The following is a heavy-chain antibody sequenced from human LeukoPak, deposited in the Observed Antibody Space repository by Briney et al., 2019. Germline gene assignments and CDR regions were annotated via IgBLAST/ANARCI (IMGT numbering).Heavy chain of an antibody. CDR3: ARATYYYDTSGYYY. Sequence: GGSLRLSCAASGFTVSSSYMSWVRQAPGKGLEWVSVIYSGGSTYYADSVKGRFTISRDNSKNPLYRQMNSLRAEDTAVYYCARATYYYDTSGYYYWGQGTLVTVSS. V-gene: IGHV3-53*01. J-gene: IGHJ4*02. CDR2: IYSGGST. CDR1: GFTVSSSY. D-gene: IGHD3-22*01.